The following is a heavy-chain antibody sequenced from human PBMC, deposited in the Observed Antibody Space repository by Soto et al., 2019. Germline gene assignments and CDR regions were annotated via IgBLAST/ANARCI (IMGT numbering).Heavy chain of an antibody. V-gene: IGHV4-59*08. J-gene: IGHJ6*01. D-gene: IGHD3-3*01. Sequence: SETLSLTCTVSGGSISNYYWSCIRQPPGKGLEWIAYIYYSGSTSYNPSLTSRVTISVDTSKNQISLKLSSVTAADTAVYYCARYYGFWRGYYSVTKAALDVGGQGTTVTVSS. CDR1: GGSISNYY. CDR2: IYYSGST. CDR3: ARYYGFWRGYYSVTKAALDV.